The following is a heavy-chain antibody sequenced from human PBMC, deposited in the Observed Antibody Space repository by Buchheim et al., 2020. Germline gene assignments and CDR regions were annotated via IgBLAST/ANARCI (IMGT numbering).Heavy chain of an antibody. CDR3: ARMVDTAVATTFYFDC. J-gene: IGHJ4*02. CDR1: GGSISSGGYY. D-gene: IGHD5-18*01. CDR2: TYHSGST. Sequence: QVQLQESGPGLVKPSQTLSLTCTVSGGSISSGGYYWSWIRQHPGKDLEWIGYTYHSGSTYYNPSLKSRVTISVDTSKNQFSLKLSSVTAADTAVYYCARMVDTAVATTFYFDCWGQGTL. V-gene: IGHV4-31*03.